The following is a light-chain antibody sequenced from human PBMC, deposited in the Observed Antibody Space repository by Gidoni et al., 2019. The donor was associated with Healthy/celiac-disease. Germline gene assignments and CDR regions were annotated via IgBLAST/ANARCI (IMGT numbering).Light chain of an antibody. V-gene: IGLV1-40*01. CDR2: GNS. Sequence: QPSLTQRPSGAMARGQRVTISCTGSTSNIGAGYDVHCYLQFPGTTPKLPIYGNSNRPSGVPDRFSGSKSGTSASLAITGLQAEDEADYFCQSYDSSLSGWVFGGGTNLTVL. CDR3: QSYDSSLSGWV. CDR1: TSNIGAGYD. J-gene: IGLJ3*02.